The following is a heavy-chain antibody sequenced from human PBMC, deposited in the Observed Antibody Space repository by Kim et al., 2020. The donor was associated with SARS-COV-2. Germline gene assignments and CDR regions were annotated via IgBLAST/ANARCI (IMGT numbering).Heavy chain of an antibody. CDR3: ARDPRGREIDHYG. V-gene: IGHV3-30*04. CDR2: ISFITINK. Sequence: GGSLRLSCAASGFMFRSYAFHWVRQAPGKGLEWVAGISFITINKYYADSMKGRFTISRDNSKNSLYLQMNSLRPEDTAIYFCARDPRGREIDHYG. D-gene: IGHD3-16*01. J-gene: IGHJ6*01. CDR1: GFMFRSYA.